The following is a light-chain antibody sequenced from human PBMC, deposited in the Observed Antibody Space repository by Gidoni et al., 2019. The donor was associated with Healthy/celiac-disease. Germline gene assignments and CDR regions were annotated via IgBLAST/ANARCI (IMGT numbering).Light chain of an antibody. Sequence: QSVLTLPPSVPGAPGQTVTTSCTGSSSNIGAGYDVHWYQQLPGTAPKLLIYGNSNRPSGVPDRFSGSKSGTSASLAITGLQAEDEADYYCQSYDSSLSGSRVVFGGGTKLTVL. CDR2: GNS. CDR1: SSNIGAGYD. V-gene: IGLV1-40*01. CDR3: QSYDSSLSGSRVV. J-gene: IGLJ2*01.